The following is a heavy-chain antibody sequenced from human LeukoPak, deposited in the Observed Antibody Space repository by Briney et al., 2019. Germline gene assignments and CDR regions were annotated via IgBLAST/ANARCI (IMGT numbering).Heavy chain of an antibody. CDR2: ISYDGSNK. V-gene: IGHV3-30*18. CDR3: AKVVYGSGSYYERDY. CDR1: GFAFSSYG. J-gene: IGHJ4*02. Sequence: GGSLRLSCAASGFAFSSYGMHRVRQAPGKGLEWVAVISYDGSNKYYADSVKGRFTISRDNSKNTLYLQMNSLRAEDTAVYYCAKVVYGSGSYYERDYWGQGTLVTVSS. D-gene: IGHD3-10*01.